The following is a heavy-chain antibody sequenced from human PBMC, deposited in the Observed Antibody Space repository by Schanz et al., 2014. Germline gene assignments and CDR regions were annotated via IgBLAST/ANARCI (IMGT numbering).Heavy chain of an antibody. J-gene: IGHJ4*02. V-gene: IGHV3-21*01. CDR2: ISSTSTYL. CDR1: GFTFSSYT. D-gene: IGHD4-4*01. CDR3: ASADYTNYFDY. Sequence: VQLVESGGGVAQPGGSLRLSCAASGFTFSSYTMKWVRQAPGKGLEWVSSISSTSTYLYYADSVKGRFTISRDSARNSLYLQMNSLRGEDTAVYYCASADYTNYFDYWGQGTLVTVSS.